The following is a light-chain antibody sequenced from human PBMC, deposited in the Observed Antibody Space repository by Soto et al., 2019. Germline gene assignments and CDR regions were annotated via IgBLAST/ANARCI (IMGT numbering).Light chain of an antibody. CDR3: QQVKSYPRT. V-gene: IGKV1-9*01. Sequence: IPLSQSASFLAASAGDTFTITSRASQGIAGSLAWYQQKPGKPPKLLIYAESTLQSGVPSRFSGSGSGTRGTLTISSLQPEDFATYYCQQVKSYPRTFGGGTKV. CDR2: AES. J-gene: IGKJ4*01. CDR1: QGIAGS.